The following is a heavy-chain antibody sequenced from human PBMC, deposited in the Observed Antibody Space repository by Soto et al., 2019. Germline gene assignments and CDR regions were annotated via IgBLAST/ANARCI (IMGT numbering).Heavy chain of an antibody. D-gene: IGHD2-15*01. CDR3: ARQPTMVGQYYYFGMDV. V-gene: IGHV4-39*01. CDR2: IYYSGST. CDR1: GGSISSSSYY. Sequence: ETLSLTCIVSGGSISSSSYYWGWIRQPPGKGLEWMGSIYYSGSTYYNPSLKSRVTISVDTSKNQVSMKPSSVSAADTAVYYCARQPTMVGQYYYFGMDVWGQGTTVTVSS. J-gene: IGHJ6*02.